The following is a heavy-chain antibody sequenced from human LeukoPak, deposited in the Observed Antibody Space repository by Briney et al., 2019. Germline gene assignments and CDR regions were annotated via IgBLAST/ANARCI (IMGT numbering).Heavy chain of an antibody. CDR1: GYSISSGYY. Sequence: SETLSLTCTVSGYSISSGYYWGWIRQPPGKGLEWIGSIYHSGNTYYRPSLKSRVTISVDTSKNQFSLKLSSVTAADTAVYYCARGDYSSSWYEYNWFDPWGQGTLVTVSS. CDR3: ARGDYSSSWYEYNWFDP. J-gene: IGHJ5*02. D-gene: IGHD6-13*01. CDR2: IYHSGNT. V-gene: IGHV4-38-2*02.